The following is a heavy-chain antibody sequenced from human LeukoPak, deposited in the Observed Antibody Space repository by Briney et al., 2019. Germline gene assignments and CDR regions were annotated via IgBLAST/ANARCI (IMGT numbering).Heavy chain of an antibody. CDR1: GGSISSYY. CDR3: ARSGPTADTSYYYYGMDV. V-gene: IGHV4-4*07. J-gene: IGHJ6*02. Sequence: SETLSLTCTVPGGSISSYYWSWIRQPAGKGLEWIGRIYTSGSTNYNPSLKSRVTMSVDTSKNQFSLKLSSVTAADTAVYYCARSGPTADTSYYYYGMDVWGQGTTVTVSS. D-gene: IGHD4-11*01. CDR2: IYTSGST.